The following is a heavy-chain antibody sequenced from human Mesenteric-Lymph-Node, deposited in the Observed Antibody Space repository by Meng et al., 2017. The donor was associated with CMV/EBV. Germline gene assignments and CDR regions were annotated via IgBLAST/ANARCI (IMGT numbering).Heavy chain of an antibody. J-gene: IGHJ4*02. V-gene: IGHV4-34*01. Sequence: QGQVHQGGQGLLKPSETRVVTFAVYGGSFSGYYWNWIRQSPEKGLEWIGEINHSGSTTYNPSFTSRIIISVDTSTNQISLNMSSVTAADTAVYYCARGSSYDILTGYFDYWGQGALVTVSS. CDR2: INHSGST. CDR3: ARGSSYDILTGYFDY. CDR1: GGSFSGYY. D-gene: IGHD3-9*01.